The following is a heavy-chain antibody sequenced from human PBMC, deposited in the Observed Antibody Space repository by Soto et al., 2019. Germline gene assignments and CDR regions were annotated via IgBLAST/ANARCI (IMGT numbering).Heavy chain of an antibody. CDR1: GFTFSSYA. CDR3: ARDKDIAAYFDY. D-gene: IGHD6-13*01. V-gene: IGHV3-30-3*01. J-gene: IGHJ4*02. Sequence: QVQLVESGGGVVQPGRSLRLSCAASGFTFSSYAMHWVRQAPGKGLEWVAVISYDGSNKYYADSVNGRFTISRDNSKNTLYLQMNSLRAEDTAVYYCARDKDIAAYFDYWGQGTLVTVSS. CDR2: ISYDGSNK.